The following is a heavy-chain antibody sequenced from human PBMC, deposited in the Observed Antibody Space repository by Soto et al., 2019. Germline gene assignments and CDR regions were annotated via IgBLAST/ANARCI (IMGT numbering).Heavy chain of an antibody. Sequence: TLSLTCTVSGGSISSYYWSWIRQPPGKGLEWIGYIYYSGSTNYNPSLKSRVTISVDTSKNQFSLKLSSVTAADTAVYYCARGGGQWLALGDYYYYMDVWGKGTTVTVSS. CDR3: ARGGGQWLALGDYYYYMDV. V-gene: IGHV4-59*01. CDR2: IYYSGST. D-gene: IGHD6-19*01. J-gene: IGHJ6*03. CDR1: GGSISSYY.